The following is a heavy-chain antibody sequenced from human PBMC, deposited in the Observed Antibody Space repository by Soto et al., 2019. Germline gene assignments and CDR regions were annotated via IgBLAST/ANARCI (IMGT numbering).Heavy chain of an antibody. Sequence: QVQLQESGPGLVKPSETLSLTCTVSGGSVSSGSYYWSWIRQPPGKGLEWIGYIYYSGSTNYNPCLESRVTLSLDTFTKQLSLKQSSVTAADTAVYYCARLGMATDYWGQGTLVTVSS. CDR1: GGSVSSGSYY. V-gene: IGHV4-61*01. CDR2: IYYSGST. D-gene: IGHD5-12*01. J-gene: IGHJ4*02. CDR3: ARLGMATDY.